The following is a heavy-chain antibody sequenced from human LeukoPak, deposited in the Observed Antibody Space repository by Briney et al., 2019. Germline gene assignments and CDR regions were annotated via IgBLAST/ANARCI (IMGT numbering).Heavy chain of an antibody. J-gene: IGHJ4*02. CDR2: INHSGST. V-gene: IGHV4-34*01. CDR1: GGSFSGYY. D-gene: IGHD2-2*01. Sequence: SETLSLTCAVYGGSFSGYYWSWIRQPPGKGLEWIGEINHSGSTNYNPSLKSRATISVDTSKNQFSLKLSSVTAADTAVYYCARGARRGIVVVPAATKYYFDYWGQGTLVTVSS. CDR3: ARGARRGIVVVPAATKYYFDY.